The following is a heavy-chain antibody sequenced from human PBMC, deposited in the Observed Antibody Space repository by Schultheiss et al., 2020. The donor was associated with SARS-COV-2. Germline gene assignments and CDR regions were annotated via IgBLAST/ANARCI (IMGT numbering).Heavy chain of an antibody. CDR3: ARVQAYYDILTGYSTPYYFDY. D-gene: IGHD3-9*01. J-gene: IGHJ4*02. CDR1: GFTFSSYW. Sequence: GGSLRLSCAASGFTFSSYWMSWVRQAPGKGLEWISVIYSGGSTYYADSVKGRFTISRDNSKNTLYLQMNSLRAEDTAVYYCARVQAYYDILTGYSTPYYFDYWGQGTLVTVSS. V-gene: IGHV3-53*01. CDR2: IYSGGST.